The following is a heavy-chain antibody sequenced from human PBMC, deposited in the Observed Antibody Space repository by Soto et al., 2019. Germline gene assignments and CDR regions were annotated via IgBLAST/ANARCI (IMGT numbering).Heavy chain of an antibody. CDR3: ARFRYGYYYYGMDV. J-gene: IGHJ6*02. Sequence: QVQLQQWGAGLLKPSETLSLTCAVYGGSFSGYYWSWIRQPPGKGLEWIGEINHSGSTNYNPSLKRRVTISVDTSKNQFSLKLSSVTAADAAVYYCARFRYGYYYYGMDVWGQGTTVTVSS. D-gene: IGHD3-16*01. V-gene: IGHV4-34*01. CDR2: INHSGST. CDR1: GGSFSGYY.